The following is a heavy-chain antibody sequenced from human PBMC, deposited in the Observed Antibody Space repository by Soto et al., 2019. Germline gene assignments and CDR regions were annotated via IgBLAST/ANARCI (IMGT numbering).Heavy chain of an antibody. CDR3: ARHPPPAYYFDSSAYYYDWFDP. D-gene: IGHD3-22*01. Sequence: GASVKVSCKASGYTFTSYYMHWVRQAPGQGFEWMGIINPSGGTTNYAQKFQGRVTMTRDTSTSTVYMELSSLRSEDTAVYYCARHPPPAYYFDSSAYYYDWFDPWGQGTLVTVSS. V-gene: IGHV1-46*01. J-gene: IGHJ5*02. CDR1: GYTFTSYY. CDR2: INPSGGTT.